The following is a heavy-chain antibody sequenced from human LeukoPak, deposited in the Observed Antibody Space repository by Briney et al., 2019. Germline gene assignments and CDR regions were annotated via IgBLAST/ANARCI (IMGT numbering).Heavy chain of an antibody. CDR2: IIHIFGIT. CDR1: GGTFSSYA. CDR3: ASGDDSSGYYYDVFDI. J-gene: IGHJ3*02. V-gene: IGHV1-69*04. Sequence: GASVKISFKTFGGTFSSYAINWVRQAPRQGLGWMLSIIHIFGITNYAQKFQGRVTITADKSTSTAYMELSSLRSEDTAVYYCASGDDSSGYYYDVFDIWGQGTMVTVSS. D-gene: IGHD3-22*01.